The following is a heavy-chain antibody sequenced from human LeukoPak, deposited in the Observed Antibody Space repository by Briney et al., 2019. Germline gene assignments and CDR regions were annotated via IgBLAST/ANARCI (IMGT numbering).Heavy chain of an antibody. CDR3: ARHVIQLWLRSENDAFDI. D-gene: IGHD5-18*01. CDR2: IYHSGSA. CDR1: GGSISRSYW. Sequence: SETLSLTCAVSGGSISRSYWWSWVRQPPGKGLEWIGEIYHSGSANYNPSLKSRVTISVDTSKNQFSLKLSSVTAADTAVYYCARHVIQLWLRSENDAFDIWGQGTMVTVSS. V-gene: IGHV4-4*02. J-gene: IGHJ3*02.